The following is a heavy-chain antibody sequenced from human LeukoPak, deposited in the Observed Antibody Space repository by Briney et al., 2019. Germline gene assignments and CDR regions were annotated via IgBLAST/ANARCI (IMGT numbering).Heavy chain of an antibody. J-gene: IGHJ4*02. D-gene: IGHD2-15*01. CDR2: INHSGST. Sequence: SETLSLTCAVYGGSFSGYYWSWIRQPPGKGLEWIGEINHSGSTNYNLSLKSRVTISVDTSKNQFSLKLSSVTAADTAVYYCARAEGYCSGGSCYFYDYWGQGTLVTVSS. CDR3: ARAEGYCSGGSCYFYDY. CDR1: GGSFSGYY. V-gene: IGHV4-34*01.